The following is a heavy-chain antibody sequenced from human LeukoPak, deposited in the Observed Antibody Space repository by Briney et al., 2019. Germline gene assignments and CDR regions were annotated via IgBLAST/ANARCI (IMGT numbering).Heavy chain of an antibody. CDR2: IYYSGST. CDR3: ARLTEDFDWLLYGTSGAFDI. D-gene: IGHD3-9*01. J-gene: IGHJ3*02. CDR1: GGSISSGGYY. V-gene: IGHV4-31*03. Sequence: PSETLSLTCTVSGGSISSGGYYWSWIRQHPGKGLEWIGYIYYSGSTYYNPSLKSRVTISVDTSKNQFSLKLSSVTAADTAVYYCARLTEDFDWLLYGTSGAFDIWGQGAMVTVSS.